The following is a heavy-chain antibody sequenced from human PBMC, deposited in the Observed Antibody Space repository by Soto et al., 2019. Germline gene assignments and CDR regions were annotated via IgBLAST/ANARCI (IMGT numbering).Heavy chain of an antibody. V-gene: IGHV3-30*18. Sequence: VQLVESGGGEVQPGRSLTISCAASGFTFSTYGMHWVRQTPGKGLEWVAVISYDGTNKCYSDSVKGRFTISRDNFKNTLTLQMNSLRADDTAVYSCAKDLQSYGDYDYYCYGMDVWGLGTRVTVSS. CDR2: ISYDGTNK. CDR3: AKDLQSYGDYDYYCYGMDV. J-gene: IGHJ6*02. CDR1: GFTFSTYG. D-gene: IGHD4-17*01.